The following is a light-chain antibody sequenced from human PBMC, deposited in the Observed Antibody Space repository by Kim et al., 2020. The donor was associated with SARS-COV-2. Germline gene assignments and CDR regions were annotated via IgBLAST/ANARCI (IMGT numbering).Light chain of an antibody. CDR2: DAS. CDR3: QQRSSWPT. CDR1: QSVDSS. J-gene: IGKJ5*01. Sequence: SLSPGVRATFSCRASQSVDSSLAWYQQKPGQAPRILIYDASNRATGIPARFSGSGSGTDVTLTISSIEPEDFAVYYCQQRSSWPTFGQGTRLEIK. V-gene: IGKV3-11*01.